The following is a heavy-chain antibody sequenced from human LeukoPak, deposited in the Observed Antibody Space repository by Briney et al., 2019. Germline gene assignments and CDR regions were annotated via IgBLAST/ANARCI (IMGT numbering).Heavy chain of an antibody. J-gene: IGHJ4*02. D-gene: IGHD1-26*01. Sequence: SETLSLTCTVSGGSISSYYWSWIRQPPGKGLEWIGYIYYSGSTNYNLSLKSRVTISVDTSKNQFSLKLSSVTAADTAVYYCARSSRIVAPFDYWGQGTLVTVSS. V-gene: IGHV4-59*08. CDR1: GGSISSYY. CDR3: ARSSRIVAPFDY. CDR2: IYYSGST.